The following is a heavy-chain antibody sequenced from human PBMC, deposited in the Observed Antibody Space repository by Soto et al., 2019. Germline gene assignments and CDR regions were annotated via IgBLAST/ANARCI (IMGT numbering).Heavy chain of an antibody. V-gene: IGHV3-15*07. Sequence: GGSLRLSCAASGFTFSNAWMNWVRQAPGKGLEWVGRIKSKTDGGTTDYAAPVKGRFTISRDDSKNTLYLQMNSLKTEDTAVYYCTTPMITFGGVIVPPYYYGMDAWGQGTTVTVSS. CDR1: GFTFSNAW. D-gene: IGHD3-16*02. J-gene: IGHJ6*02. CDR2: IKSKTDGGTT. CDR3: TTPMITFGGVIVPPYYYGMDA.